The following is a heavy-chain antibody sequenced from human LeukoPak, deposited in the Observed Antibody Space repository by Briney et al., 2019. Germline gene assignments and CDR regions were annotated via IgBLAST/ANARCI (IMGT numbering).Heavy chain of an antibody. CDR2: ISGSSSGS. J-gene: IGHJ4*02. Sequence: GGSLRLSCAASGFAFSRYAMNWVRQGPGKGLEWVSSISGSSSGSDYTDSVKGRFTISRDNSKNTLYLQMNNLRVEDTAIYYCAKEPGAATTYYFDSWGQGTLVTVSS. CDR3: AKEPGAATTYYFDS. CDR1: GFAFSRYA. D-gene: IGHD4-17*01. V-gene: IGHV3-23*01.